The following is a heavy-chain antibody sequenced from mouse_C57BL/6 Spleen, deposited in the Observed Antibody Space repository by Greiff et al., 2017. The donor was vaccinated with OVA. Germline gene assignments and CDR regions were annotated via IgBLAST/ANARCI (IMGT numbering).Heavy chain of an antibody. CDR2: VDPSDSNT. J-gene: IGHJ1*03. CDR1: GYTFTSYW. CDR3: AGVPYCSNTHSYLYFCV. V-gene: IGHV1-50*01. D-gene: IGHD2-5*01. Sequence: QQSCKASGYTFTSYWMQWVKQRPGQGLEWIGGVDPSDSNTNYNQKFKGTATVTVDTSSSTAYRQLSSLTSEYSAVYYCAGVPYCSNTHSYLYFCVWGTGTTVTVSS.